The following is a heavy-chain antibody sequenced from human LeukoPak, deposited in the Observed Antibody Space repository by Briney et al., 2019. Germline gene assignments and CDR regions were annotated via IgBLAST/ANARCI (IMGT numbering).Heavy chain of an antibody. CDR1: GFTFSSYG. CDR2: IRYDGSNK. Sequence: PGGSLRLSCAASGFTFSSYGMHWVRQAPGKGPEWVAFIRYDGSNKYYADSVKGRFTISRDNAKNSLYLKMNSLRAEDTAVYYCARGVVITFGGGIGDIWGQGTMVTVSS. J-gene: IGHJ3*02. V-gene: IGHV3-30*02. CDR3: ARGVVITFGGGIGDI. D-gene: IGHD3-16*01.